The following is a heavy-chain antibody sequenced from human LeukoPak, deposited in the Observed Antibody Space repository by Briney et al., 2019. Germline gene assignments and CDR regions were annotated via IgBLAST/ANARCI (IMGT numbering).Heavy chain of an antibody. Sequence: SGTLSLTCAVSGGSISSSNWWSWVRQPPGKGLEWIGEIYHSGGTNYNPSLKSRVNISADTSKNQFSLHLDSVTAADTAVYYCARSWAGMYYPFYYFDYWGQGTLVSVSS. CDR3: ARSWAGMYYPFYYFDY. J-gene: IGHJ4*02. CDR1: GGSISSSNW. D-gene: IGHD1-26*01. V-gene: IGHV4-4*02. CDR2: IYHSGGT.